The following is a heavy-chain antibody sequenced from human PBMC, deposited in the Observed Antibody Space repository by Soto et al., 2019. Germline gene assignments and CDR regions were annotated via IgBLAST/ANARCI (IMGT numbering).Heavy chain of an antibody. CDR3: ARAYYDILTAYFEY. V-gene: IGHV4-31*03. CDR2: IYYSGTT. D-gene: IGHD3-9*01. CDR1: GGSLSSAGYS. J-gene: IGHJ4*02. Sequence: SETLSLTCTVSGGSLSSAGYSWGWIRQHPGKGLEWIGSIYYSGTTFYTPSLKSRVTISVDTSNNQFSLRLTSVTAADTAVYSCARAYYDILTAYFEYWGQGTLVTVSS.